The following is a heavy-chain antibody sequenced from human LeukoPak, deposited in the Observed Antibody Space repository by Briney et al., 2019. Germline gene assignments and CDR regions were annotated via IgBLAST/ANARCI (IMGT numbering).Heavy chain of an antibody. V-gene: IGHV4-59*01. CDR3: ARGPRPRYMDV. CDR1: GGSISSYY. J-gene: IGHJ6*03. Sequence: SETLSLTCTVSGGSISSYYWSWIRQPPGKGLEWIGYIYYSGSTNYNPSLKSRVTISVDTSKNQFSLKLSSVTAADTAVHYCARGPRPRYMDVWGKGTTVTISS. CDR2: IYYSGST.